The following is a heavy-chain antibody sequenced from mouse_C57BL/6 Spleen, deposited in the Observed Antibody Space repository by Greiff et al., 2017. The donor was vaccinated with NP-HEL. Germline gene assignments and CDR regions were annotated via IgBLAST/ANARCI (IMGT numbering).Heavy chain of an antibody. CDR1: GYSFTSDY. V-gene: IGHV3-8*01. CDR2: ISYSGST. J-gene: IGHJ1*03. D-gene: IGHD4-1*01. CDR3: ARSPNWDWYFDG. Sequence: EVKLQESGAGLVKPSQTLSLTCSASGYSFTSDYWNWIRKFPGHKLEYMGYISYSGSTYYNPSLKSRISITRDTSKNQYYLQVNSVTTEDTATYYCARSPNWDWYFDGWGTGTTVTVSS.